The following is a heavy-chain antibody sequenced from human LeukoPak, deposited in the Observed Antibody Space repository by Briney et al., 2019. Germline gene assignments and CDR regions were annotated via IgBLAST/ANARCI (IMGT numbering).Heavy chain of an antibody. CDR2: INPDGSTT. J-gene: IGHJ4*02. Sequence: GGSLRLSCAASGFTFSSYAMSWVRQAPGKGLVWVSRINPDGSTTSYADSVKGRFTVSRDNAKNTLYLQMDSLRAEDTAVYYCARVSIGWYHFDYWGQGTLVTVSS. CDR1: GFTFSSYA. V-gene: IGHV3-74*01. CDR3: ARVSIGWYHFDY. D-gene: IGHD6-19*01.